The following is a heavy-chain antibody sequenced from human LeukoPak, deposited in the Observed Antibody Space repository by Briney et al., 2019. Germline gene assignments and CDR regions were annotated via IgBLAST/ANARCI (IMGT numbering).Heavy chain of an antibody. CDR3: ARDYVYGSGIGP. V-gene: IGHV3-30*03. CDR1: GFTFSSYG. D-gene: IGHD3-10*01. J-gene: IGHJ5*02. Sequence: GRSLRLSCAASGFTFSSYGMHWVRQAPGKGLEWVAVISYDGSNKYYADSVKGRFTISRDNSKNTLYLQMNSLRVEDTAVYYCARDYVYGSGIGPWGQGTLVTVSS. CDR2: ISYDGSNK.